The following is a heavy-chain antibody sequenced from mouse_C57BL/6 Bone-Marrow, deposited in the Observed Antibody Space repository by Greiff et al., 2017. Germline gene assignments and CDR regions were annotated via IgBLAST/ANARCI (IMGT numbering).Heavy chain of an antibody. V-gene: IGHV1-81*01. CDR2: IYPRSGNT. CDR3: ALSFFYGSSPYYAGDY. CDR1: GYTFTSYG. Sequence: QVQLKESGAELARPGASVKLSCKASGYTFTSYGISWVKQRTGQGLEWIGEIYPRSGNTYYNEKFKGKATLTADKSSSTAYMELRSLTSEDSAVYFCALSFFYGSSPYYAGDYWGQGTSVTVSS. J-gene: IGHJ4*01. D-gene: IGHD1-1*01.